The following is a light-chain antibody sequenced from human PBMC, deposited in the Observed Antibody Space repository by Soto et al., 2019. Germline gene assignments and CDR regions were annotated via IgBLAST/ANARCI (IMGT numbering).Light chain of an antibody. CDR1: QSVSSSY. CDR2: GAS. Sequence: EIVLTQSPGTLSSSPGERATLSCRASQSVSSSYLAWYQQKPGQTPRLLIYGASSRANGIPDRFSGSGSGTDFTLTISRLEPEDFAVYYCQQYGSSSWTFGQGTKV. J-gene: IGKJ1*01. V-gene: IGKV3-20*01. CDR3: QQYGSSSWT.